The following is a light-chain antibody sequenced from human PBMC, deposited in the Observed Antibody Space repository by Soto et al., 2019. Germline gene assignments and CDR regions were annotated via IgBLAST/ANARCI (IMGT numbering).Light chain of an antibody. CDR2: GAS. CDR3: QQYAVSPWT. V-gene: IGKV3-20*01. CDR1: QTFSSSY. Sequence: EIVLTQSPGTLSLSPGERATLSCRASQTFSSSYLAWYQQKPGQAPRLLGYGASSRPTGIPDRFSGSESGTDFTLTISGVEPEDCAVYYCQQYAVSPWTFGQGTKVEIK. J-gene: IGKJ1*01.